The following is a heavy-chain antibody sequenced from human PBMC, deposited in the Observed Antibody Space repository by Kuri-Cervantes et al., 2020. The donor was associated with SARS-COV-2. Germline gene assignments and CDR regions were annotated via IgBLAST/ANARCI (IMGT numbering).Heavy chain of an antibody. CDR1: GGSFSGYY. Sequence: SETLSLTCAVYGGSFSGYYWSWIRQPPGKGLEWIGEINHSGSTNYNPSLKSRVTISVGTSKNQFSLKLSSVTAADTAVYYCARGRRYSLPGGLDYWGQGTLVTVSS. D-gene: IGHD3-9*01. CDR3: ARGRRYSLPGGLDY. J-gene: IGHJ4*02. CDR2: INHSGST. V-gene: IGHV4-34*01.